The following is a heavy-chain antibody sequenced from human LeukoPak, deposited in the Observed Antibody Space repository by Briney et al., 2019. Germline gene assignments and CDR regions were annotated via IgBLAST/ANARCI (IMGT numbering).Heavy chain of an antibody. CDR1: GFTFSSYA. CDR3: ARHSVAATNWFDP. D-gene: IGHD2-15*01. J-gene: IGHJ5*02. CDR2: IYYSGST. Sequence: GSLRLSCAASGFTFSSYAMSWIRQPPGKGLEWIGYIYYSGSTYYNPSLKSRVTISVDTSENQFSLKLSSVTAADTAVYYCARHSVAATNWFDPWGQGTLVTVSS. V-gene: IGHV4-59*04.